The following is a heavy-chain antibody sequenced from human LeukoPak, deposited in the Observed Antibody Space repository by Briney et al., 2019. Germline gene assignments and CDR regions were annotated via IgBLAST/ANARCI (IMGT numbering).Heavy chain of an antibody. CDR3: ARAVTPGLSYYYGMDV. CDR2: IIPIFDTA. CDR1: GGTFSSYA. Sequence: SVKVSCKASGGTFSSYAISWVRQAPGQGLEWMGGIIPIFDTANYAQKFQGRVTITADESTSTAYMELSSLRSEDTAVYYCARAVTPGLSYYYGMDVWGQGTTVTVSS. J-gene: IGHJ6*02. D-gene: IGHD1-14*01. V-gene: IGHV1-69*13.